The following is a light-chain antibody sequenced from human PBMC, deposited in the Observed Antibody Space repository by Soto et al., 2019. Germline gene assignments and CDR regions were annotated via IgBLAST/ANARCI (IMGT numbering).Light chain of an antibody. CDR2: EVS. J-gene: IGLJ1*01. CDR3: SSYKTSTTYV. CDR1: ISDVGGYNY. Sequence: QSALTQPASVSGSPGQSITISCTGTISDVGGYNYVSWYQQHPGKAPKLMIYEVSNRPSGVSDRFSGSKSGNTASLTISGLQAEDEADYYCSSYKTSTTYVLGTGTKVTV. V-gene: IGLV2-14*01.